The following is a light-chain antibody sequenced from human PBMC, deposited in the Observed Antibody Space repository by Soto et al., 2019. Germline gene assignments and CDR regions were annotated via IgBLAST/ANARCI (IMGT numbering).Light chain of an antibody. CDR1: QSVSSSY. CDR3: QQYGSSPWIT. V-gene: IGKV3-20*01. J-gene: IGKJ5*01. Sequence: EIVLTQSPGTLSLSPGERATLSCRASQSVSSSYLAWYQQKPGQAPRLLIYGASGRATGIPDRFSGSGSGTDFTLTISRLEPEYFAVYYCQQYGSSPWITFGQGTRLEIK. CDR2: GAS.